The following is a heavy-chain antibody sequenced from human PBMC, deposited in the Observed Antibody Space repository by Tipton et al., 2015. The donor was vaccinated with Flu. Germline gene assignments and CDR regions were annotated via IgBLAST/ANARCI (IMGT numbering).Heavy chain of an antibody. CDR2: ISSDSTYI. D-gene: IGHD3-16*01. J-gene: IGHJ4*02. Sequence: SLRLSCAASGFTFGTYSMNWVRQAPGKGLEWVSSISSDSTYIYHADSVKGRFTISRDNAKNSLYLQMNSLRADDTAVYYCARDWGSYDLDDWGQGTLVTVSS. CDR1: GFTFGTYS. CDR3: ARDWGSYDLDD. V-gene: IGHV3-21*01.